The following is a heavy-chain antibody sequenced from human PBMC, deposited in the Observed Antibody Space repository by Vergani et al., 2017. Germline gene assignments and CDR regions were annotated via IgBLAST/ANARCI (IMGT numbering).Heavy chain of an antibody. CDR3: ASISAAVAGPLDY. D-gene: IGHD6-19*01. J-gene: IGHJ4*02. CDR1: GFTFSSYG. CDR2: IWYDGSNK. V-gene: IGHV3-33*01. Sequence: QVQLVESGGGVVQPGRSLRLSCAASGFTFSSYGMHWVRQAPGKGLEWVAVIWYDGSNKYYADSVKGRFSISRDNSKNTLYLQRNSLRAEDTAVYYCASISAAVAGPLDYWGQGTLVTVSS.